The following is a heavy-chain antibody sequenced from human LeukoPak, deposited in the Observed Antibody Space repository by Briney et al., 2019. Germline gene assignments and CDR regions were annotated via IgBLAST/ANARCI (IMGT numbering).Heavy chain of an antibody. Sequence: GGSLRLSCAASGSTFSSYAMSWVRQAPGKGLEWVSAISGSGGSTYYADSVKGRFTISRDNSKNTLYLQMNSLRAEDTAVYYCAKVDIVVVPAATRFDYWGQGTLVTVSS. J-gene: IGHJ4*02. CDR2: ISGSGGST. CDR1: GSTFSSYA. CDR3: AKVDIVVVPAATRFDY. D-gene: IGHD2-2*03. V-gene: IGHV3-23*01.